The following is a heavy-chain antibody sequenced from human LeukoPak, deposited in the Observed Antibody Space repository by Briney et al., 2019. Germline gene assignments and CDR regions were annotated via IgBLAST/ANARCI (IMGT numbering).Heavy chain of an antibody. CDR2: INTNTGNP. CDR1: GYTFTSYA. D-gene: IGHD6-13*01. CDR3: ASPLSYSSSWYLLDY. J-gene: IGHJ4*02. V-gene: IGHV7-4-1*02. Sequence: ASVKVSCKASGYTFTSYAMNWVRQAPGQGLEWMGWINTNTGNPTYAQGFTGRFVFSLDTSVSTAYLQISSLKAEDTAVYCCASPLSYSSSWYLLDYWGQGTLVTVSS.